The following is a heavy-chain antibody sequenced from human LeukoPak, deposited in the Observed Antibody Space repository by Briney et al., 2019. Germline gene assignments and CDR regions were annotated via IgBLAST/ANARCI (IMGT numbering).Heavy chain of an antibody. D-gene: IGHD1-26*01. Sequence: GGSMRLSCAASGFTFSSYDMHWVRQATGNGLEWVSAIGTAGDTYYPGSVKGRFTISRENAKNSLYLQMNSLRAGDTAVYYCARSIVGAIDYWGQGTLDTVSS. CDR1: GFTFSSYD. V-gene: IGHV3-13*01. CDR3: ARSIVGAIDY. CDR2: IGTAGDT. J-gene: IGHJ4*02.